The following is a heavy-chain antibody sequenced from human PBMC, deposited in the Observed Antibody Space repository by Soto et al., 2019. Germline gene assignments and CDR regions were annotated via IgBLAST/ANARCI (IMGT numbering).Heavy chain of an antibody. Sequence: PGGSLRLSCAASGFTFRDYDMHWVRQAPGKGLEWVSFISSSSSYKYYAESVKGRFTISRDNAKNSLYLQLNSLRAEDTAMYYCARVSHDPSSYYDYWGQGTLVTVSS. J-gene: IGHJ4*02. CDR3: ARVSHDPSSYYDY. V-gene: IGHV3-11*06. CDR1: GFTFRDYD. CDR2: ISSSSSYK. D-gene: IGHD3-22*01.